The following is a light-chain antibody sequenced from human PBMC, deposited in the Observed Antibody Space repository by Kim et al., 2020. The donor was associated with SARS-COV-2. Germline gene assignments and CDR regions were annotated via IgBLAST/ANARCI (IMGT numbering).Light chain of an antibody. Sequence: AYIGEVVTRTCRGSQSIIFYLNWYQQKPGKAPELLIYATSTLQSGVPSRFSGSGSGTDFRLTISSLQPEDFATYYCQQGYISPFTFGPGTKVDIK. V-gene: IGKV1-39*01. CDR1: QSIIFY. CDR3: QQGYISPFT. J-gene: IGKJ3*01. CDR2: ATS.